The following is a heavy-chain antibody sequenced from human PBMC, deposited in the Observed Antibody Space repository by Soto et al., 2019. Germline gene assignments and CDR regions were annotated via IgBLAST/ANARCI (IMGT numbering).Heavy chain of an antibody. CDR3: GKDITPGGLDY. CDR1: RFTFTNYW. CDR2: IKEDGSEK. V-gene: IGHV3-7*03. D-gene: IGHD3-3*01. Sequence: GSLRLSCAASRFTFTNYWMSWVRQAPGKGLEWVAHIKEDGSEKSYVESVKGRFTISRDNARNSLYLQMNSLRDEDTAFYYCGKDITPGGLDYWGQGALVTGSS. J-gene: IGHJ4*02.